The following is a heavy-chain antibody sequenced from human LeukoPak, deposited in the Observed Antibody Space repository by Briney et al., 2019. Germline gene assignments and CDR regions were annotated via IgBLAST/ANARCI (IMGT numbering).Heavy chain of an antibody. CDR2: IKHDGSEK. Sequence: PGGSPRLSCAASGFTFSSNWMSWVRQAPGKGLEWVANIKHDGSEKYYVDSVKGRFTISRDNAKNSLYLQMNSLRAEDTAVYYCARAGLWGRGTLVTVSS. CDR3: ARAGL. CDR1: GFTFSSNW. J-gene: IGHJ2*01. V-gene: IGHV3-7*01.